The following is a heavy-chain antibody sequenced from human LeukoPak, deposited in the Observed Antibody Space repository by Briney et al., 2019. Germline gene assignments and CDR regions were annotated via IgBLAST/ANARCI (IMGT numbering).Heavy chain of an antibody. V-gene: IGHV3-74*01. D-gene: IGHD2-21*02. CDR2: IFNPGGAT. Sequence: PGGSLRLSCAASGFTFSSYWMHWVRQAPGKGLMWVSRIFNPGGATAYVDSVKGRFTISRDNAENTLSLQMNSLRVEDTAVYYCVRVNCAGDCTSRDWYFDLWGRGTLVVVSS. J-gene: IGHJ2*01. CDR3: VRVNCAGDCTSRDWYFDL. CDR1: GFTFSSYW.